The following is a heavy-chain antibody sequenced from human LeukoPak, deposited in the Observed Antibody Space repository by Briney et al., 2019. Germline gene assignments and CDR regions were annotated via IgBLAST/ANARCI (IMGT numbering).Heavy chain of an antibody. D-gene: IGHD2-2*01. V-gene: IGHV3-7*01. CDR2: IKQDGSEK. CDR1: GFAFSSYW. CDR3: ARDLGRYCSSTSCTPDWFDP. Sequence: GGSLRLSCAASGFAFSSYWMSWVRQAPGEGLEWVANIKQDGSEKYYVDSVKGRFTISRDNAKNSLYLQMNSLRAEDTAVYYCARDLGRYCSSTSCTPDWFDPWGQGTLVTVSS. J-gene: IGHJ5*02.